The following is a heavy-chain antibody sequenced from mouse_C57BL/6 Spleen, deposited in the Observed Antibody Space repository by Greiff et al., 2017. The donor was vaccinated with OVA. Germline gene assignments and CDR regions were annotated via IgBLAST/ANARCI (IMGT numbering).Heavy chain of an antibody. V-gene: IGHV5-17*01. Sequence: EVMLVESGGGLVKPGGSLKLSCAASGFTFSDYGMHWVRQAPEKGLEWVAYISSGSSTIYYADTVKGRFTISRDNAKNTLFLQMTSLRSEDTAMYYCARGVYDYGSRGGYFDVWGTGTTVTVSS. CDR2: ISSGSSTI. J-gene: IGHJ1*03. CDR3: ARGVYDYGSRGGYFDV. CDR1: GFTFSDYG. D-gene: IGHD1-1*01.